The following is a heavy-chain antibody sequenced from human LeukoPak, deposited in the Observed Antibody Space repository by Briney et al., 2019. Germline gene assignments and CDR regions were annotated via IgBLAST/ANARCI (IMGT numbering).Heavy chain of an antibody. CDR3: ARAHYGSGSYYPH. Sequence: ASVKVSCKASGYTFTGYYMHWVRQAPGQGFEWMGWINPNSGGTNYAQKFQGRVTMTRDTSISTAYMELSRLRSDDTAVYYCARAHYGSGSYYPHWGQGTLVTVSS. CDR1: GYTFTGYY. J-gene: IGHJ4*02. CDR2: INPNSGGT. D-gene: IGHD3-10*01. V-gene: IGHV1-2*02.